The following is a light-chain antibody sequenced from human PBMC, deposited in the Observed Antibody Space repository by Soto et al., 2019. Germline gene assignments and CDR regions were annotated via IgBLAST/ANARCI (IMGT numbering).Light chain of an antibody. J-gene: IGLJ1*01. CDR2: EAT. CDR3: SSYASYISSYV. Sequence: QSVLTQPDSVSGSPGQSITISCTGTAGDVGSYNLVSWYQQRPGKAPKLLIYEATKLPLGLSNRFSGSRSGNTASLTISGLQAEDEADYYCSSYASYISSYVFGPGTKVTVL. CDR1: AGDVGSYNL. V-gene: IGLV2-23*01.